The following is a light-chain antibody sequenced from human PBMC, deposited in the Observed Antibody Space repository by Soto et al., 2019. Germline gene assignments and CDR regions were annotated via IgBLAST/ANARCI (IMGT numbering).Light chain of an antibody. Sequence: DIQMTQSPSTLSASVGDRVTITCRSSQSISFWLAWYQQKPGKAPKLLIYDSSSLETGVPPRFSGTGSGTQYTLTISSLQPDDSATYYCQQYNSDPYTFGQGTRLQIK. J-gene: IGKJ2*01. V-gene: IGKV1-5*01. CDR3: QQYNSDPYT. CDR2: DSS. CDR1: QSISFW.